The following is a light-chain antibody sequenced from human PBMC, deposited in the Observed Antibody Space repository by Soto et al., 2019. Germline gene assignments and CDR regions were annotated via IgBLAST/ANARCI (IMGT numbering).Light chain of an antibody. CDR3: AAWDDSLNGFYV. Sequence: QSALTQPPSASGTPGQRVTISCSGSSSNIGSNTVNWYQQLPGTAPKLLIYSNNQRPSGVPDRFSGSKSGTSAPLAISGLQSEDEADYYCAAWDDSLNGFYVFGTGTKVTVL. V-gene: IGLV1-44*01. CDR2: SNN. J-gene: IGLJ1*01. CDR1: SSNIGSNT.